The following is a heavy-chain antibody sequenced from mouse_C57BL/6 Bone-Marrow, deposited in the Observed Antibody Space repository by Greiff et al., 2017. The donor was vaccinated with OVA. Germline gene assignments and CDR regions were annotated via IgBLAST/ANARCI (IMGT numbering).Heavy chain of an antibody. Sequence: EVKLMESGGGLVKPGGSLKLSCTASGFTFSDYGMHWVRQAPEKGLEWVAYISSGSSTIDYADTVQGRFTISRDNAKNTLFLQMTRLRSEDTAMYYCVRRGYSNFPFAYWGQGTLVTVSA. V-gene: IGHV5-17*01. CDR3: VRRGYSNFPFAY. J-gene: IGHJ3*01. CDR2: ISSGSSTI. D-gene: IGHD2-5*01. CDR1: GFTFSDYG.